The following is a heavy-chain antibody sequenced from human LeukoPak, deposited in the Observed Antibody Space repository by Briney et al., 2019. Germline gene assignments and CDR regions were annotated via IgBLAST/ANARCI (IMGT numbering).Heavy chain of an antibody. Sequence: ASVKVSFKASGYTFTGYYMHWVRQAYGQGPEWMGWINPNSGGTNYAQKFQGRVTMTRDTPLSTVYMELSRLRSDDTAVYYCATQATTGWHFSWGQGTLVTVSS. CDR1: GYTFTGYY. CDR3: ATQATTGWHFS. D-gene: IGHD6-19*01. V-gene: IGHV1-2*02. J-gene: IGHJ5*02. CDR2: INPNSGGT.